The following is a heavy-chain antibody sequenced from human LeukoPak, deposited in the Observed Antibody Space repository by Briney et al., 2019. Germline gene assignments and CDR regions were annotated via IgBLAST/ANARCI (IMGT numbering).Heavy chain of an antibody. V-gene: IGHV4-59*01. CDR1: GGSISSYY. J-gene: IGHJ3*02. CDR3: ARGLDGPNAFDI. CDR2: IYYSGST. Sequence: SETLSLTCTVSGGSISSYYWSWIRQPPGKGLEWIGYIYYSGSTNYNPSLKSRVTISVDTSKNQFSLKLSSVTAADTAVYYCARGLDGPNAFDIWGQGTMVTVSS. D-gene: IGHD3-9*01.